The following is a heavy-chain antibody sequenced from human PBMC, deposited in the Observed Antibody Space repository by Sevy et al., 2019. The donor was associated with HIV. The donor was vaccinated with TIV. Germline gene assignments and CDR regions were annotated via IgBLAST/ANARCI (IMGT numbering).Heavy chain of an antibody. Sequence: ASVKVSCKACGGTFSSYAISWVRQAPGQGLEWMGGIIPIFGTANYAQKFQGRVTITEDESTGTAYMELSSLRSEDTAVYYCARASIGYSSSWSTTVYYFDYWGQGTLVTVSS. CDR3: ARASIGYSSSWSTTVYYFDY. V-gene: IGHV1-69*13. CDR1: GGTFSSYA. CDR2: IIPIFGTA. D-gene: IGHD6-13*01. J-gene: IGHJ4*02.